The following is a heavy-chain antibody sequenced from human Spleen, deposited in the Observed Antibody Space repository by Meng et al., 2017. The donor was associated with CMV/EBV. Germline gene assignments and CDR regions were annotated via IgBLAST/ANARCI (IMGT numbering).Heavy chain of an antibody. Sequence: GESLKISCAASGFWFSSYAMSWVRQAPGKGLEWVSSISSSSSFIYYADSLKGRITISRDNAENSLYLLMNSLRAEDTAVYYCARSSRIDYWGQGTLVTVSS. V-gene: IGHV3-21*01. D-gene: IGHD1-14*01. J-gene: IGHJ4*02. CDR1: GFWFSSYA. CDR2: ISSSSSFI. CDR3: ARSSRIDY.